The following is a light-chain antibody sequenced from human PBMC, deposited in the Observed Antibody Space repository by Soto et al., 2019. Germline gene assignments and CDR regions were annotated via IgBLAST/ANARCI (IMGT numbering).Light chain of an antibody. CDR3: QQYYSTPYT. Sequence: DIVMTQSPDSLPVSLGERATINCKSSQSVLYSSNNKNYIAWYQQKPGQPPKLLIEWASTRESGVPDRFSGSGSGRDFTLTISSLQAEDVAVYYCQQYYSTPYTFGQGTMLEIK. CDR1: QSVLYSSNNKNY. V-gene: IGKV4-1*01. J-gene: IGKJ2*01. CDR2: WAS.